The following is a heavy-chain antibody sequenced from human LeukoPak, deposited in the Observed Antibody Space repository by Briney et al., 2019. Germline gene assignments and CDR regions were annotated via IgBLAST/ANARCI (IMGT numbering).Heavy chain of an antibody. Sequence: SQTLSLTCTISGGCITSSSSAWSWIRQSPSKGLEWMGRIYYNAQWYNDHAVSAKSRITVNPDTSKNQFSLQLNSVTPGDTAMYYRAKDSRSRHRQTNAFDVWGQGTMVTVSS. D-gene: IGHD4-11*01. J-gene: IGHJ3*01. CDR2: IYYNAQWYN. V-gene: IGHV6-1*01. CDR1: GGCITSSSSA. CDR3: AKDSRSRHRQTNAFDV.